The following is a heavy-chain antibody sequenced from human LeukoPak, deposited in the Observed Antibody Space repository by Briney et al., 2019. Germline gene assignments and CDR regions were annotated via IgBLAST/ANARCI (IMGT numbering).Heavy chain of an antibody. D-gene: IGHD1-26*01. V-gene: IGHV4-39*01. CDR2: FYYSGNT. CDR1: GDSISSHSYF. Sequence: PSETLSLTCTASGDSISSHSYFWGWIRQPPGKGLEWIGSFYYSGNTYYNPSLKSRVTISGDTSKRQFSLKLSSVTAADTAVYYCARLLGGSFYFDYWGQGALVTVSS. J-gene: IGHJ4*02. CDR3: ARLLGGSFYFDY.